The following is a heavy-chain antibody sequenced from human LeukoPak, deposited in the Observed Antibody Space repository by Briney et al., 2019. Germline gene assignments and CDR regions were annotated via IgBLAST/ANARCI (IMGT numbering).Heavy chain of an antibody. CDR2: IDPSDSCT. V-gene: IGHV5-10-1*01. J-gene: IGHJ4*02. Sequence: GEPLKISRKGSGYSFTSYWISWVRQMPGKGLEWMGRIDPSDSCTKYSPSFQGHVTISADKSISTAYLQWSSLKASDTAMFYCAATTHSGWYYFHYWGQGTLVTVSS. CDR3: AATTHSGWYYFHY. CDR1: GYSFTSYW. D-gene: IGHD6-19*01.